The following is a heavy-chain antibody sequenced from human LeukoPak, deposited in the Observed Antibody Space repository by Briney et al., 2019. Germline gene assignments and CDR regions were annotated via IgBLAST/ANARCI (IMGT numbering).Heavy chain of an antibody. V-gene: IGHV4-59*01. Sequence: SETLSLTCTVSGGSISSYYWSWIRPPPGKGLEWIAYIHSSGRTNYNPSLKSRITISADTSRNQCSLKLSSVTAADTAVYYCARTVAHGSADHWGQGTPVTVSS. J-gene: IGHJ4*02. D-gene: IGHD5-24*01. CDR1: GGSISSYY. CDR3: ARTVAHGSADH. CDR2: IHSSGRT.